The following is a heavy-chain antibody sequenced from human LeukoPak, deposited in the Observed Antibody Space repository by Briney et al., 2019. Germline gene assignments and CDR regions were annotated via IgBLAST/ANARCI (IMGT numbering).Heavy chain of an antibody. Sequence: SETLSLTCAVYGGSFSGYYWSWIRQPPGKGLEWIGEINHSGSTNYNPSLKSRVTISVDTSKNQFSLKLSSVTAADTAVYYCARESQQQWLAPKITDYWGQGTLVTVSS. CDR3: ARESQQQWLAPKITDY. CDR2: INHSGST. V-gene: IGHV4-34*01. D-gene: IGHD6-19*01. CDR1: GGSFSGYY. J-gene: IGHJ4*02.